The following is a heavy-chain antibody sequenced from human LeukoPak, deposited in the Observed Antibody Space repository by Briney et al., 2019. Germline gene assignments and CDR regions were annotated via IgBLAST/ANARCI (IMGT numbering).Heavy chain of an antibody. CDR1: GFTFSSYA. D-gene: IGHD6-6*01. Sequence: PGRSLRLSCAASGFTFSSYAMHWVRQAPGKGLEWVAVISYDGSNKYYADSVKGRFTISRDNSKNTLYLQMNSPRAEDTAVYYCARDPYSSSSGILFDYWGQGTLVTVSS. CDR3: ARDPYSSSSGILFDY. J-gene: IGHJ4*02. V-gene: IGHV3-30-3*01. CDR2: ISYDGSNK.